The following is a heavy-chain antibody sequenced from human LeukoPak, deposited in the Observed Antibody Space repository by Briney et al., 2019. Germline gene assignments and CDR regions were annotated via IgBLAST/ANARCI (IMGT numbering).Heavy chain of an antibody. Sequence: PSETLSLTCAVYGGSFSGYYWSWIRQPPGKGLEWIGEINHSGSTNYNPSLKSRVTISVDTSKNQFSLELSSVTAADTAVYYCARDGYNSAIDYWGQGTLVTVSS. V-gene: IGHV4-34*01. CDR3: ARDGYNSAIDY. J-gene: IGHJ4*02. D-gene: IGHD5-24*01. CDR1: GGSFSGYY. CDR2: INHSGST.